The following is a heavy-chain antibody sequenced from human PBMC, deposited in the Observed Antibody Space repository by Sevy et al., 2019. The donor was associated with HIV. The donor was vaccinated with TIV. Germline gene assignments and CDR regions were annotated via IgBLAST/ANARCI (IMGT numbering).Heavy chain of an antibody. CDR3: ATLPPNILLVPALDI. V-gene: IGHV1-24*01. D-gene: IGHD2-2*01. CDR1: GYTLTELS. J-gene: IGHJ3*02. Sequence: ASVKVSCKVSGYTLTELSMHWVRQAPGKGLEWMGGFDPEDGETIYAQRFQGRVTMTEDTSTVTAYMELSSLRSEDTAVYYCATLPPNILLVPALDIWGQGTMVTVSS. CDR2: FDPEDGET.